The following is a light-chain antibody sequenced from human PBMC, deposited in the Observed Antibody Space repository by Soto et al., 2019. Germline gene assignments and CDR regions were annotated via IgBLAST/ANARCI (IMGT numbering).Light chain of an antibody. J-gene: IGKJ4*01. Sequence: DIQMTQSPSSLSASVGDRVTITCQASQDISKFLNWYQLKPEKAPRLLIFDASSVETGVPSRFSGSGSGTHFTFTIDSLQAEDLATYYCQQYEDLPLTFGGGTTVEI. CDR1: QDISKF. CDR2: DAS. V-gene: IGKV1-33*01. CDR3: QQYEDLPLT.